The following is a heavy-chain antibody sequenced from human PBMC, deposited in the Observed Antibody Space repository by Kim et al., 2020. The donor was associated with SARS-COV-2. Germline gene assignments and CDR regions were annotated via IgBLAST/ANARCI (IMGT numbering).Heavy chain of an antibody. CDR1: GFTFSSYG. D-gene: IGHD3-10*01. CDR2: ISYDGSNK. J-gene: IGHJ4*02. V-gene: IGHV3-33*05. CDR3: ARDQRAYYYGSGSAY. Sequence: GGSLRLSCAASGFTFSSYGMHWVRQAPGKGLEWVAVISYDGSNKYYADSVKGRFTISRDNSKNTLYLQMNSLRAEDTAVYYCARDQRAYYYGSGSAYWGQGTLVTVSS.